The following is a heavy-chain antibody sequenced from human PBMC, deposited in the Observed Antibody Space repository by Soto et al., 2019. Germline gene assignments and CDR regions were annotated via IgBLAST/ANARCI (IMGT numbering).Heavy chain of an antibody. J-gene: IGHJ4*02. V-gene: IGHV5-10-1*01. CDR3: ARPAESTVTTLSGPFDY. CDR1: GYSFTSYW. D-gene: IGHD4-4*01. CDR2: IDPSDSYT. Sequence: HGESLKISCKGSGYSFTSYWISWVRQMPGKGLEWMGRIDPSDSYTNYSPSFQGHVTISADKSISTAYLQWSSLKASDTAMYYCARPAESTVTTLSGPFDYWGQGTLVTVSS.